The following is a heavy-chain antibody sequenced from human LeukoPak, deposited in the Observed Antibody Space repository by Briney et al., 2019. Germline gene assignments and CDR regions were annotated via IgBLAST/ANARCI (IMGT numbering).Heavy chain of an antibody. CDR2: ISFDGSSK. D-gene: IGHD5-18*01. J-gene: IGHJ4*02. CDR1: GFTFSSYG. CDR3: ARSLGGYSYVDY. Sequence: GGSLRLSCAASGFTFSSYGMHWVRQAPGKGLEWVAVISFDGSSKYYADSVKGRFTISRDNSKNTLYLQMHSLRAGDTAVYYCARSLGGYSYVDYWGQGTLVTVSS. V-gene: IGHV3-30*03.